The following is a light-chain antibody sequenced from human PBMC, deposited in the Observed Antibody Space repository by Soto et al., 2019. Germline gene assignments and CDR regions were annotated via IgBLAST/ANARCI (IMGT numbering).Light chain of an antibody. CDR2: GAS. CDR1: QSVDSN. Sequence: IVMTQSPATLSVSPGERATLSCRASQSVDSNLAWYQHKPGQAPRLLIYGASPRATGIPGRFSGSGSGTVFTLTISSLQSEDFGVYYCQQYNKWPWTFGRGTKVDIK. CDR3: QQYNKWPWT. V-gene: IGKV3-15*01. J-gene: IGKJ1*01.